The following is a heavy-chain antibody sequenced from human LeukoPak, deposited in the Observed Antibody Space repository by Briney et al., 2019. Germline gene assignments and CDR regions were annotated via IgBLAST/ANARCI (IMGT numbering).Heavy chain of an antibody. D-gene: IGHD3-22*01. Sequence: GGSLRLSCAASGFTFSSYSMNWVRQVPGKGLEWVSSISSSSSYIYYADSVKGRFTISRDNAKNSLYLQMNSLRAEDTAVYYCARRWSYYDSSGYFDYWGQGTLVTVSS. V-gene: IGHV3-21*01. CDR2: ISSSSSYI. J-gene: IGHJ4*02. CDR1: GFTFSSYS. CDR3: ARRWSYYDSSGYFDY.